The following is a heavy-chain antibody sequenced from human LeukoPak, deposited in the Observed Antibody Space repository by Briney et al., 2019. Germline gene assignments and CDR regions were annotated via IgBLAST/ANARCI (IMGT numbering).Heavy chain of an antibody. J-gene: IGHJ4*02. CDR3: ARDRGDYYDSSLNPFDY. CDR2: ISGSGGST. Sequence: GGSLRLSCAASRFTFSSYGMHWARQAPGKGLEWVSAISGSGGSTYYADSVKGRFTISRDNAKNSLYLQMNSLRAEDTAVYYCARDRGDYYDSSLNPFDYWGQGTLVTVSS. V-gene: IGHV3-21*01. CDR1: RFTFSSYG. D-gene: IGHD3-22*01.